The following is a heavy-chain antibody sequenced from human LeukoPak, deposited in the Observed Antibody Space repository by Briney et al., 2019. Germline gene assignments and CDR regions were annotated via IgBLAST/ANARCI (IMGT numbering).Heavy chain of an antibody. V-gene: IGHV4-59*01. D-gene: IGHD5-18*01. J-gene: IGHJ5*02. CDR1: GGSISSYH. CDR2: IYYSGRT. CDR3: ARDAYSYGLGCFDP. Sequence: SETLSLTCTVSGGSISSYHWSWIRQPPGKGLEWIGYIYYSGRTNYNPSLKSRVTISVDTSKNHISLRLSSVTAADTAVYYCARDAYSYGLGCFDPWGQGTLVTVS.